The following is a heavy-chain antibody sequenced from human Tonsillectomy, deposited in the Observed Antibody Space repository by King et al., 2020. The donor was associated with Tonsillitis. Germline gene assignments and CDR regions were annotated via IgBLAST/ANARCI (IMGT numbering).Heavy chain of an antibody. V-gene: IGHV4-30-4*07. CDR3: ASLDSSNYYFDY. D-gene: IGHD3-22*01. CDR1: GGSISSGGYS. J-gene: IGHJ4*02. CDR2: IYYSGST. Sequence: VQLQESGPGLVKPSQTLSLTCAVSGGSISSGGYSWSWIRQPPGKGLEWIGYIYYSGSTYYNPSLKSRVTISVDTSKNQFSLKLSSVTAADTAVYYCASLDSSNYYFDYWGQRTLVTVSS.